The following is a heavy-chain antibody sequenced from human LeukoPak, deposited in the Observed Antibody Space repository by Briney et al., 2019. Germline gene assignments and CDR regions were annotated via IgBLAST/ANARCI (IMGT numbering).Heavy chain of an antibody. CDR2: IKQDGSEI. V-gene: IGHV3-7*01. CDR3: VRGSGWLPAY. CDR1: GYTLSSHG. J-gene: IGHJ4*02. D-gene: IGHD5-24*01. Sequence: GGSLTLSCAASGYTLSSHGMSWVRQARGGGVEWVAIIKQDGSEIHYVDSVKGRFTISRDNAKNSLYLQMTSLTGDDTTVYYCVRGSGWLPAYWGQGTLVTVSS.